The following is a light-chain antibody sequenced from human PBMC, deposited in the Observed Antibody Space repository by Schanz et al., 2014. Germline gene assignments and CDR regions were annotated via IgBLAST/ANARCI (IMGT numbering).Light chain of an antibody. CDR3: CSYAGSINLGV. CDR2: EAT. J-gene: IGLJ2*01. V-gene: IGLV2-23*01. CDR1: SSDVGSYDL. Sequence: QSALTQPASVSGSPGQSTTISCIGTSSDVGSYDLVSWYQHHPGKAPKIIIFEATERPSGVSTRFSGSKSGNTASLTISGLQAEDEADYYCCSYAGSINLGVFGGGTKLTVL.